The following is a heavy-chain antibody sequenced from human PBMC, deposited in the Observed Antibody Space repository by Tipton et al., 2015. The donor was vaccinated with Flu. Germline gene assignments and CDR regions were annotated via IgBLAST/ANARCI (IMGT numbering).Heavy chain of an antibody. V-gene: IGHV4-34*01. D-gene: IGHD3-16*01. CDR1: GGSFSGYY. CDR3: ARTITFGADGVREDYFDS. J-gene: IGHJ4*02. CDR2: IYHSGST. Sequence: GLVKPSETLSLSCAVYGGSFSGYYWTWIRQPPGKGLEWIGEIYHSGSTNYNPSLKSRLSISIDTSKNQFSLGLNSVTAADTAVYYCARTITFGADGVREDYFDSWGQGTLVTVSS.